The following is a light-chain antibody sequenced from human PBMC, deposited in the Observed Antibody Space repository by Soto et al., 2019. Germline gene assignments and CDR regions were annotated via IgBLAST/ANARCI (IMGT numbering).Light chain of an antibody. Sequence: EAVMTQSPATLSLSPGERATLSCRASQSVSSNLAWYQQKPGQAPRLLIYGASTRATGIPDRFSGSGSATEFTLTISSLQSEDFAIYYCQQYNNWPFTFGRGTKVEVK. V-gene: IGKV3-15*01. CDR1: QSVSSN. J-gene: IGKJ4*01. CDR3: QQYNNWPFT. CDR2: GAS.